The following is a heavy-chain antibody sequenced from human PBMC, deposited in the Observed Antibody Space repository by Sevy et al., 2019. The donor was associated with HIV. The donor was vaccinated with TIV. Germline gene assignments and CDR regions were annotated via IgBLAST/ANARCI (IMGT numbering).Heavy chain of an antibody. V-gene: IGHV3-23*01. D-gene: IGHD4-17*01. J-gene: IGHJ3*02. CDR3: AKRIDYGAYDAFDI. Sequence: GGSLRLSCAASGFTVSSNYMTWVRQAPGKGLEWVSAISGSGGSTYYADSVKGRFTISRDNSKNTLYMQMNSLRAEDTAVYYCAKRIDYGAYDAFDIWGQGTMVTVSS. CDR1: GFTVSSNY. CDR2: ISGSGGST.